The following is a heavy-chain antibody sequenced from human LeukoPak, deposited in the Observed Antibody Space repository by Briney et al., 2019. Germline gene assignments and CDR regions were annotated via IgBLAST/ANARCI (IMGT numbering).Heavy chain of an antibody. D-gene: IGHD2-21*01. Sequence: PGGSLRLSCAASGLTFSSYWMSWVRQAPGKGLEWVSAISDSGNTYHADSVKGRFTISRDSSKNTLFLQMNRLRPEDAAVYYCAKAPVTTCRGAYCYPFDYWGQGTLVTVSS. CDR2: ISDSGNT. CDR3: AKAPVTTCRGAYCYPFDY. V-gene: IGHV3-23*01. CDR1: GLTFSSYW. J-gene: IGHJ4*02.